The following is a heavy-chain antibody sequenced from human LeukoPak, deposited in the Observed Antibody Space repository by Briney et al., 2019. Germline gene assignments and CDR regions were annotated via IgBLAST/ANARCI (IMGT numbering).Heavy chain of an antibody. Sequence: PGGSLRLSCAASGFTFDDYGMSWVRPAPGKGLEWVSGINWNGGSTGYADSVKGRFTISRDNAKNSMYLQMNSLRAEDTALYHCAKSGGSVYYYYYMDVWGKGNRV. CDR1: GFTFDDYG. CDR2: INWNGGST. CDR3: AKSGGSVYYYYYMDV. D-gene: IGHD3-10*01. V-gene: IGHV3-20*01. J-gene: IGHJ6*03.